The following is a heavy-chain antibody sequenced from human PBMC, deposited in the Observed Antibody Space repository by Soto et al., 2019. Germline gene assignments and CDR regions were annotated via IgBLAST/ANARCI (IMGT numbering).Heavy chain of an antibody. CDR1: GFTFSSYS. Sequence: VGSLRLSCAASGFTFSSYSMNWVRQAPGKGLEWVSYISSSSSTIYYADSVKGRFTISRDNAKNSLYLQMNSLRDEDTAVYYCARESFYYDSSGPRNSDYYYYGMDVWGQGTTVTVSS. D-gene: IGHD3-22*01. CDR3: ARESFYYDSSGPRNSDYYYYGMDV. J-gene: IGHJ6*02. CDR2: ISSSSSTI. V-gene: IGHV3-48*02.